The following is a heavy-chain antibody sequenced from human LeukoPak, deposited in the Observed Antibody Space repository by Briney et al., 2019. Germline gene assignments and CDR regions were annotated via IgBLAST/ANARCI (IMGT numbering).Heavy chain of an antibody. Sequence: GGSLRLSCAASGFTFSSYNMNWVRQAPGKGLEWVSSISSSSSYIYYADSVKGRFTISRDNAKNSLYLQMNSLRAEDTAVYYCASWSSSWLPGYWGQGTLVTVSS. D-gene: IGHD6-13*01. CDR3: ASWSSSWLPGY. CDR2: ISSSSSYI. CDR1: GFTFSSYN. V-gene: IGHV3-21*01. J-gene: IGHJ4*02.